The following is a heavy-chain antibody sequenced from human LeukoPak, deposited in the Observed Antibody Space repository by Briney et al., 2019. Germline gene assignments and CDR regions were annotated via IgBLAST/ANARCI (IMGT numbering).Heavy chain of an antibody. CDR1: GYTFTSYG. V-gene: IGHV1-18*01. CDR3: ARGKSYYDSSGPKNLDY. J-gene: IGHJ4*02. CDR2: ISAYNGNT. D-gene: IGHD3-22*01. Sequence: ASVKVSCKASGYTFTSYGISWVRQAPGQGLEWMGWISAYNGNTNYAQKLQGRVTMTTDTSTSTAYMELRSLRSDDTAVYYCARGKSYYDSSGPKNLDYWGQGTLVTVSS.